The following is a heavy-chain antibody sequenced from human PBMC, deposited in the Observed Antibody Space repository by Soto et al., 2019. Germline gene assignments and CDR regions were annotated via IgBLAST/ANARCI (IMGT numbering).Heavy chain of an antibody. CDR3: ARAVTWGLDV. CDR2: ISRSSTGI. V-gene: IGHV3-48*02. Sequence: EVQLVESGGGLVQPGGSLRLSCAASGFTFSLYSMSWVRQAPGKGLEWVSYISRSSTGIHYADSVKGRFTIARDDATNSMHLPMNSLGDGDTAVYYCARAVTWGLDVWGQGTTVSISS. CDR1: GFTFSLYS. D-gene: IGHD3-10*01. J-gene: IGHJ6*02.